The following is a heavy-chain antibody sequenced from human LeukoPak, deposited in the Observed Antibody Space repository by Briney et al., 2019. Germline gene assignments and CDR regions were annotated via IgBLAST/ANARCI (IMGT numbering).Heavy chain of an antibody. CDR1: GGTFSSYT. CDR2: IIPILGIA. V-gene: IGHV1-69*02. Sequence: SVKVSCKASGGTFSSYTISWVRQAPGQGLEWMGRIIPILGIANYAQNLQDRVTITADKPTSTAYMELSSLRPEDTAVYYCASDHVDPWGQGTLVTVSS. J-gene: IGHJ5*02. CDR3: ASDHVDP.